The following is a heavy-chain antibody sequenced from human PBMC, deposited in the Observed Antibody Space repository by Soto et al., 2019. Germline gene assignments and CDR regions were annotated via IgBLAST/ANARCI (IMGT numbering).Heavy chain of an antibody. CDR2: IIPILGMS. V-gene: IGHV1-69*02. Sequence: QVHLLQSGAEMKKPGSSVKVSCTAFGGTFTSYTFNWVRQAPGQRLEWMGRIIPILGMSSSAHNFQGRLTMIADKSTNTSYMVLSCLTSDDTAIYYCARSYGSGSRPFDYWGQGTLVTVSS. CDR3: ARSYGSGSRPFDY. CDR1: GGTFTSYT. D-gene: IGHD3-10*01. J-gene: IGHJ4*02.